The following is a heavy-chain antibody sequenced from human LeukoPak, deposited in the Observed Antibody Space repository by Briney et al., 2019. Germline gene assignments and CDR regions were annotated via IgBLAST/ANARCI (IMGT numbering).Heavy chain of an antibody. CDR3: ARHLRSSSWYRYYFDY. Sequence: SETLSLTCTVSGGSISSSSYYWGWIRQPPGKGLEWIGSIYYSGSTYYNPSLKSRVTISVDTSKNQFSLKLSSVTAADTAVYYCARHLRSSSWYRYYFDYWGQGTLVTVSS. J-gene: IGHJ4*02. V-gene: IGHV4-39*01. D-gene: IGHD6-13*01. CDR1: GGSISSSSYY. CDR2: IYYSGST.